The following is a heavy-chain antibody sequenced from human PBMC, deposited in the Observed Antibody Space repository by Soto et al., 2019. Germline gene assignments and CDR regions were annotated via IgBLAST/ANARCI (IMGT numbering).Heavy chain of an antibody. J-gene: IGHJ4*02. V-gene: IGHV4-31*03. CDR3: ARGRYGDTHDY. Sequence: PSETLSLTCTVSGGSISSGGYYWSWIRQHPGKGLEWIGYIYYSGSTYYNPSLKSRVTISVDTSKNQFSLKLSSVTAADTAVYYCARGRYGDTHDYWGQGTLVTVSS. CDR1: GGSISSGGYY. D-gene: IGHD4-17*01. CDR2: IYYSGST.